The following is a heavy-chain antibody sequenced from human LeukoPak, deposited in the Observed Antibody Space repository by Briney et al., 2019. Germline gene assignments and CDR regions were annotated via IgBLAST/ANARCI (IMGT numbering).Heavy chain of an antibody. Sequence: PGGSLRLSCAASGFTFSDYYMSWIRQAPGKGLEWVSYSSSSSSYTNYADSVKGRFTISRDNAKNSLYLQMNSLRAEDTAVYYCARDSYDILTGYYKPSFDYWGQGTLVTVSS. CDR2: SSSSSSYT. CDR1: GFTFSDYY. J-gene: IGHJ4*02. D-gene: IGHD3-9*01. V-gene: IGHV3-11*06. CDR3: ARDSYDILTGYYKPSFDY.